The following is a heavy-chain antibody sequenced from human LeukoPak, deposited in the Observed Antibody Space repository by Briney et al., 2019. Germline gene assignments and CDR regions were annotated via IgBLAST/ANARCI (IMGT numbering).Heavy chain of an antibody. Sequence: SETLSLTCTVSGGSISAYYWSWIRQPPGKGLEWIGYIYYSGSTNYNPSLKSRVTISVDTSKNQFSLKLSSVTAADTAVYYCAKNYDSSAYYTGSAFDIWGQGTMVTVSS. J-gene: IGHJ3*02. D-gene: IGHD3-22*01. CDR3: AKNYDSSAYYTGSAFDI. V-gene: IGHV4-59*08. CDR2: IYYSGST. CDR1: GGSISAYY.